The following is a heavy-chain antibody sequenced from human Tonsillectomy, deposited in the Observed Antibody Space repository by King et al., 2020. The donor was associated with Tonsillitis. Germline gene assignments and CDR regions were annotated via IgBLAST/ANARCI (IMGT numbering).Heavy chain of an antibody. CDR2: IYYSGST. V-gene: IGHV4-39*01. J-gene: IGHJ4*02. D-gene: IGHD4-17*01. Sequence: QLQESGPGLVKPSETLSLTCTVSGGSISSSSYYWGWIRQPPGKGLEWIGGIYYSGSTYYNPSLKSRFTISVDTSKNQFSLKLRSVTAADTAVYYCARPFVTYDYGGPRPTYFDYWGQGTLVTVSS. CDR3: ARPFVTYDYGGPRPTYFDY. CDR1: GGSISSSSYY.